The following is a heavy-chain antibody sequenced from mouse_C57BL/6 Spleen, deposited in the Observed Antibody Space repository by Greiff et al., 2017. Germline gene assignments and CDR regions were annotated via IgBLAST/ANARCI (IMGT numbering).Heavy chain of an antibody. V-gene: IGHV1-59*01. Sequence: VQLQQPGAELVRPGTSVKLSCKASGYTFTRYWMHWVKQRPGQGLEWIGVIDPSDSYTNYNQKFTGKATVTVDTSSSTAYVQLSSLTSEDSAVYYCGRYWDWFAYWGQGTLVTVSA. J-gene: IGHJ3*01. CDR2: IDPSDSYT. CDR3: GRYWDWFAY. D-gene: IGHD4-1*01. CDR1: GYTFTRYW.